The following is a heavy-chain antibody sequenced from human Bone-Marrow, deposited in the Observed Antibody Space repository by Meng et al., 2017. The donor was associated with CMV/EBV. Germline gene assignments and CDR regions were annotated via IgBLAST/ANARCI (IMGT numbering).Heavy chain of an antibody. CDR2: ISSSSSTI. CDR1: GFTFSSYS. J-gene: IGHJ5*02. CDR3: ARWWWSLDR. Sequence: GESLKISCAASGFTFSSYSMNWVRQAPGKGLEWVSYISSSSSTIYYADSVKGRFTTSRDDAKNSLYLQMSSLRAEDTAVYYCARWWWSLDRWGQGTLVAVSS. V-gene: IGHV3-48*04. D-gene: IGHD2-15*01.